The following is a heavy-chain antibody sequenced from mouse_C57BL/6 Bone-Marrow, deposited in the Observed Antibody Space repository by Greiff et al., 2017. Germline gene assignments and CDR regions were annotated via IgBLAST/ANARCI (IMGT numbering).Heavy chain of an antibody. CDR1: GFTFSSYG. CDR2: ISSGGSYT. D-gene: IGHD1-1*02. CDR3: ARRGGSHYFDY. V-gene: IGHV5-6*02. Sequence: EVKLVESGGDLVKPGGSLNLSCAASGFTFSSYGMSWVRQTPDKRLEWVATISSGGSYTYYPDSVKGRFTISRDNAKKTLYLQMSSLKSEDTAMYYCARRGGSHYFDYWGQGTTLTVSS. J-gene: IGHJ2*01.